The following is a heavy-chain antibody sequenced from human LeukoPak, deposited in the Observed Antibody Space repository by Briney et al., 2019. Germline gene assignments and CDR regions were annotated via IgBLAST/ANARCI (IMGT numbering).Heavy chain of an antibody. V-gene: IGHV1-18*01. CDR3: AIDSSGYYSFDY. CDR2: ISTYNGST. D-gene: IGHD3-22*01. J-gene: IGHJ4*02. Sequence: GASVKVSCKASGYTFTSHGISWVRQAPGQGLEWMGWISTYNGSTSYAQKFQGRVTMTRDTSTSTAYMELSRLRSDDTAVYYCAIDSSGYYSFDYWGQGTLVTVSS. CDR1: GYTFTSHG.